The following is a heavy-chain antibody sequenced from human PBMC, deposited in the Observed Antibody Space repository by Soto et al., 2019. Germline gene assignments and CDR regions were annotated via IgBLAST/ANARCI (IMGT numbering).Heavy chain of an antibody. CDR3: ARPASGSGKTNWFDP. CDR1: GAFLSSSPYC. V-gene: IGHV4-39*01. D-gene: IGHD3-10*01. CDR2: IYYGGKT. Sequence: SETLSLTCTVSGAFLSSSPYCWGWLRQPPGKGLEWIGSIYYGGKTYYNPSLQSRVTISVDTSKNQFSLRLSSVTAADTAVYYCARPASGSGKTNWFDPWGQGTLVTVSS. J-gene: IGHJ5*02.